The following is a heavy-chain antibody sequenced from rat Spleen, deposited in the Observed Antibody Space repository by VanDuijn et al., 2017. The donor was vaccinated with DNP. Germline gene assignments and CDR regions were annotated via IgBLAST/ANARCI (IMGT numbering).Heavy chain of an antibody. D-gene: IGHD1-12*01. V-gene: IGHV5-7*01. CDR3: ARHRTIMPYYYAMDT. CDR1: GFTFSDYY. CDR2: ISYNGGTP. Sequence: EVLLVESDGGLVQPGRSMILSCAVSGFTFSDYYMAWVRQAPAKGLEWVATISYNGGTPYYRDSVKGRFTISRDNAQSTLYLQMDSLRSEDTATYYCARHRTIMPYYYAMDTWGQGASVTVSS. J-gene: IGHJ4*01.